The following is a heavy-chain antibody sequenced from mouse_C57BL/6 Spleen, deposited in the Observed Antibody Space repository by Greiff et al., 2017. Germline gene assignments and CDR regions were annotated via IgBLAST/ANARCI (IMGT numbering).Heavy chain of an antibody. V-gene: IGHV5-4*01. CDR3: AIDGCNYGNYYAMDY. D-gene: IGHD2-1*01. CDR1: GFTFSSYA. J-gene: IGHJ4*01. CDR2: ISDGGSYT. Sequence: EVMLVESGGGLVKPGGSLKLSCAASGFTFSSYAMSWVRQTPEKRLAWVATISDGGSYTYYPDNVKGRFTISRDNAKNNLYLKMIHLKSDYTAMYYCAIDGCNYGNYYAMDYWGQGTSVTVSS.